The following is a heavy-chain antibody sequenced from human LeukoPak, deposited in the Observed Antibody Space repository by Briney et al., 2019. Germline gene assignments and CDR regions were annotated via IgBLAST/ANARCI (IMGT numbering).Heavy chain of an antibody. CDR1: GFTFSSYW. V-gene: IGHV3-7*01. Sequence: PGGSLRLSCAASGFTFSSYWMSWVRQAPGKGLEWVANIKQDGSEKYYVDSVKGRFTISRDNAKNSLYLQMNSLRAEDTAVYYCARGGGCSGGSCYSTTPYYYYGMDVWGQGTTVTVS. CDR3: ARGGGCSGGSCYSTTPYYYYGMDV. D-gene: IGHD2-15*01. CDR2: IKQDGSEK. J-gene: IGHJ6*02.